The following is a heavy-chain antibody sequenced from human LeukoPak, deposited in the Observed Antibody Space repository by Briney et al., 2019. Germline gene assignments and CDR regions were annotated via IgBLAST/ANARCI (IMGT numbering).Heavy chain of an antibody. CDR2: INTNTGNP. J-gene: IGHJ5*02. V-gene: IGHV7-4-1*02. D-gene: IGHD3-10*01. CDR1: GYTFTSYY. CDR3: ARMRTMVRGVINWFDP. Sequence: GASVKVSCKASGYTFTSYYMHWVRQAPGQGLEWMGWINTNTGNPTYAQGFTGRFVFSLDTSVSTAYLQISSLKGEDTAVYYCARMRTMVRGVINWFDPWGQGTLVTVSS.